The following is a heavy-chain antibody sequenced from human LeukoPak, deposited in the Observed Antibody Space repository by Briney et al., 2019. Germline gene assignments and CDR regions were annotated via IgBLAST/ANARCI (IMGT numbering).Heavy chain of an antibody. CDR3: ARESGGDLGDAFDI. V-gene: IGHV3-21*01. J-gene: IGHJ3*02. Sequence: PGGSLRLSCAASGLTFSTYDMNWVRQAPGEGLEWVSSIGGSSTSLYYADSLKGRFTISRDNAKNSLYLQLNSLRAEDTAVYYCARESGGDLGDAFDIWGQGTMVTVSS. D-gene: IGHD1-26*01. CDR1: GLTFSTYD. CDR2: IGGSSTSL.